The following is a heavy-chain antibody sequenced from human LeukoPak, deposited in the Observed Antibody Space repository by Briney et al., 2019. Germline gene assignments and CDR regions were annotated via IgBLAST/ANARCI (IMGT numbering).Heavy chain of an antibody. CDR1: GGSISSYY. J-gene: IGHJ6*02. Sequence: SETLSLTCTVSGGSISSYYWSWIRQPPGKGLEWIGYIYYSGSTSYNPSLKSRVTISVDTSKNQFSLKLSSVTAADTAVYYCVRDRVRGYSYGYDDRYGMDVWGQGTTVTVSS. CDR3: VRDRVRGYSYGYDDRYGMDV. CDR2: IYYSGST. D-gene: IGHD5-18*01. V-gene: IGHV4-59*01.